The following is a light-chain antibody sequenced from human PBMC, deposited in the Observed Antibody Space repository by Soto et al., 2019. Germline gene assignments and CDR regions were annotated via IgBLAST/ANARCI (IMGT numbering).Light chain of an antibody. CDR2: DNT. V-gene: IGLV1-40*01. J-gene: IGLJ2*01. CDR1: RSNIGAGYA. CDR3: QSYDNSLSAAV. Sequence: QPVLTQPPSVSGAPGQRVTISCTGSRSNIGAGYAVHWYQQLPGTAPKLLIYDNTNRPSGVPDRFSASESGTSASLAITGLQSEDEADYYCQSYDNSLSAAVFGGGTKLTVL.